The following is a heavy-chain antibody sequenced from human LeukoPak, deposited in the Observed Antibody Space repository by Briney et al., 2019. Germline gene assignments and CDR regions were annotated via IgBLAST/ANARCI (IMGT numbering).Heavy chain of an antibody. Sequence: SETLSLTCTVSGGSISSSSYYWGWIRRPPGKGLEWIGSIYYSGSTYYNPSLKSRVTISVGTSKNQFSLKLSSVTAADTAVYYCARQQSGSYLVDFDYWGQGTLVTVSS. CDR1: GGSISSSSYY. D-gene: IGHD1-26*01. J-gene: IGHJ4*02. CDR2: IYYSGST. CDR3: ARQQSGSYLVDFDY. V-gene: IGHV4-39*01.